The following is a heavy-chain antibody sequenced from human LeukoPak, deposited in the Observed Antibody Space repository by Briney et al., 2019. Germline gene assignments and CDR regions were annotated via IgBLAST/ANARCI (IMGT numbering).Heavy chain of an antibody. CDR1: GFSFNTYA. CDR2: ISADGHQT. Sequence: PGGSLRLSCAASGFSFNTYAMTWVRQAPGKGLEWVSFISADGHQTYYADSVKGRFTISRDNSMKTLFLQMNSLRVEDTAVYYCEEAGYWAQGALVIVSS. V-gene: IGHV3-23*01. J-gene: IGHJ4*02. CDR3: EEAGY. D-gene: IGHD6-19*01.